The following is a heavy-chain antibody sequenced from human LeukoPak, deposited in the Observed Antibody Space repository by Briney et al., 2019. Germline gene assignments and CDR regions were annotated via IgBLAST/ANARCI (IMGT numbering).Heavy chain of an antibody. CDR2: FDPEDGET. Sequence: GGSLRLSCAASGFTFSSYAMHWERQAPGKGLEWMGGFDPEDGETIYAQKFQGRVTMTEDTSTDTAYMELSSLRSEDAAVYYCATDTGTHFDYWGQGTLVTVSS. CDR3: ATDTGTHFDY. V-gene: IGHV1-24*01. D-gene: IGHD2-8*02. J-gene: IGHJ4*02. CDR1: GFTFSSYA.